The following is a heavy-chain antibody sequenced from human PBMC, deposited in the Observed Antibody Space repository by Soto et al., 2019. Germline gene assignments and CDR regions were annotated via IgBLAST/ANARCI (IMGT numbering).Heavy chain of an antibody. J-gene: IGHJ3*02. CDR3: ARAPTTVTRLTTRADI. CDR2: ISAYNSNT. CDR1: GYTFTSYG. D-gene: IGHD4-17*01. Sequence: ASVKVSCKASGYTFTSYGISWVRQAPGQGLEWMGWISAYNSNTNYAQKLQGRVTMTTDTSTSTAYMELRSLRSDDTAVYYCARAPTTVTRLTTRADIWGQGTMVTVSS. V-gene: IGHV1-18*04.